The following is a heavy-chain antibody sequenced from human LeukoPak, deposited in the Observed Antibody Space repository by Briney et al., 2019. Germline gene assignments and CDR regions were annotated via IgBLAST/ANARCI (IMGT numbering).Heavy chain of an antibody. Sequence: GGSLRLSCAASGFTFDSYAMSWVRQAPERGLEWVSAISAGTGSTYYADSVKGRFTISRDNSKNTLYLQMNSLRAEDTAVYFCAKDLYCSSTSCSNFDYWGQGTLVTVSS. J-gene: IGHJ4*02. CDR1: GFTFDSYA. D-gene: IGHD2-2*01. CDR2: ISAGTGST. CDR3: AKDLYCSSTSCSNFDY. V-gene: IGHV3-23*01.